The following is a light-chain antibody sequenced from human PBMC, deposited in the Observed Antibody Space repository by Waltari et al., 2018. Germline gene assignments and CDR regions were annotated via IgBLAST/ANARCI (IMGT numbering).Light chain of an antibody. CDR2: KAS. Sequence: DIQMTQSPSTLSASVGDRVTITCRASQSLSSWLAWYQQKPGKAPKLLIYKASSLESGVPSRFSGRGSGTEFTLTISSLQPDDFATYYCQQYNSYSRTFGQGTKVEIK. V-gene: IGKV1-5*03. J-gene: IGKJ1*01. CDR1: QSLSSW. CDR3: QQYNSYSRT.